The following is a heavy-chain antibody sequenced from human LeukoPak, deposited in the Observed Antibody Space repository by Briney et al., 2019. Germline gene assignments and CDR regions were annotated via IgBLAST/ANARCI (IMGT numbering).Heavy chain of an antibody. Sequence: GGSLRLSCAASGFTFDSHTVIWVRQAPGKGLQWVASISGSSTSVFYGDSVKGRFTISRDNSKNTLYLQMNGLRAEDTAVYYCARENGDYYDSSGPYYFDYWGQGTLVTVSS. CDR2: ISGSSTSV. V-gene: IGHV3-21*01. J-gene: IGHJ4*02. CDR3: ARENGDYYDSSGPYYFDY. D-gene: IGHD3-22*01. CDR1: GFTFDSHT.